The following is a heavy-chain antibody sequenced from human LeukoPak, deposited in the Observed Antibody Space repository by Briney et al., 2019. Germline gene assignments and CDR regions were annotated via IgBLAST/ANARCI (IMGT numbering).Heavy chain of an antibody. V-gene: IGHV3-48*03. CDR2: ISSSGSTI. CDR3: AELGITMIGGV. Sequence: GGSLRLSCAASGFTFSSYEKNWVRQAPGKRLEWVSYISSSGSTIYYADSVKGRFTISRDNAKNSLYLQMNSLRAEDTAVYYCAELGITMIGGVWGKGTTVTISS. J-gene: IGHJ6*04. D-gene: IGHD3-10*02. CDR1: GFTFSSYE.